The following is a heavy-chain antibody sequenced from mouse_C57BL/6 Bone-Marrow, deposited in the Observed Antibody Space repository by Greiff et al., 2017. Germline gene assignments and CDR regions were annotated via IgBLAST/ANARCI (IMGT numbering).Heavy chain of an antibody. CDR3: ARDRLGFDY. V-gene: IGHV5-16*01. Sequence: EVKVVESEGGLVQPGSSMKLSCTASGFTFSDYYMAWVRQVPEKGLEWVANINYDGSSTYYLDSLKSRFIISRDNAKNILYLQMSSLKSEDTATYYCARDRLGFDYWGQGTTL. J-gene: IGHJ2*01. CDR1: GFTFSDYY. D-gene: IGHD2-13*01. CDR2: INYDGSST.